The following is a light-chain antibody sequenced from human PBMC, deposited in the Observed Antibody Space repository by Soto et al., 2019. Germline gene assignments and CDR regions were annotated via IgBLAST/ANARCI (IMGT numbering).Light chain of an antibody. CDR3: QQYGSSPLYT. V-gene: IGKV3-20*01. CDR1: QSVSSSY. Sequence: EIVLTQSPGTLSLSPGERATLSCRASQSVSSSYLAWYQQKPGQAPRLLIYGASSRATGIPDRFSGSGSGTHFTLTISRLEPEDFAVYYCQQYGSSPLYTFGQVTKLEIK. CDR2: GAS. J-gene: IGKJ2*01.